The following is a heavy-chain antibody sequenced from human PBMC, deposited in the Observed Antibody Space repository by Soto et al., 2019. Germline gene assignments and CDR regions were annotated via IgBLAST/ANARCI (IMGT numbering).Heavy chain of an antibody. Sequence: GGSLRLSCAASGFTFSSYAMSWVRQAPGKGLEWVSAISGSGGSTYYADSVKGRFTISRDNSKNTLYLQMNSLRAEDTAVYYCAKVKWEGFDWLLEFFDYWGQGTLVTVSS. CDR2: ISGSGGST. J-gene: IGHJ4*02. V-gene: IGHV3-23*01. CDR1: GFTFSSYA. CDR3: AKVKWEGFDWLLEFFDY. D-gene: IGHD3-9*01.